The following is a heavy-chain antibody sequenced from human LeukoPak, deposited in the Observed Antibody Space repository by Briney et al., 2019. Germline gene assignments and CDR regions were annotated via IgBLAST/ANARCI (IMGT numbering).Heavy chain of an antibody. CDR1: GFTFSSYG. V-gene: IGHV3-33*06. CDR3: AKVSKPWFGESHFDY. D-gene: IGHD3-10*01. Sequence: GRSLRLSCAASGFTFSSYGMHWVRQAPGKGLEWVAVIWYDGSNKYYADSVKGRFTISRDNSKNTLYLQMNSLRAEDTAVYYCAKVSKPWFGESHFDYWGQGTLVTVSS. J-gene: IGHJ4*02. CDR2: IWYDGSNK.